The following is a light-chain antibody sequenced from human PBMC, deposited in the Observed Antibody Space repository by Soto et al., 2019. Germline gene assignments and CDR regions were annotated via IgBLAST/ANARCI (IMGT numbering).Light chain of an antibody. CDR2: QVT. CDR1: KLGDKY. V-gene: IGLV3-1*01. J-gene: IGLJ2*01. Sequence: SYELTQPRSVSVSPGQTASITCSGDKLGDKYACWYQQKPGQSPVVVIYQVTKRPSGIPGRFSGSNSGNTATLTISGTQAMEEADYYCQAWDGNSVVFGGGTKLTVL. CDR3: QAWDGNSVV.